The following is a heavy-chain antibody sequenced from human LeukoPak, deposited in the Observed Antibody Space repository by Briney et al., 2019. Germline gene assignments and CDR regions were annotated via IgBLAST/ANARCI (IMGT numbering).Heavy chain of an antibody. D-gene: IGHD6-13*01. CDR1: GFTFSSYA. J-gene: IGHJ4*02. V-gene: IGHV3-23*01. CDR2: ISGSGGST. Sequence: GGSLRLSCAASGFTFSSYAMSWVRQAPGKGLEWVSAISGSGGSTYYADSVKGRLTISRDNSKKTLYLQMNSLRAEDTAVYYCAKDLDSSSWYGEFDYWGQGTLVTVSS. CDR3: AKDLDSSSWYGEFDY.